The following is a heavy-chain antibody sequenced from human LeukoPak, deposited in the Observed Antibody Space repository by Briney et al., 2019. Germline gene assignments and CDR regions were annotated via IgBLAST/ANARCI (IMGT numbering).Heavy chain of an antibody. CDR3: ARAGDYGDYPYYFDY. CDR1: GFTFNRCW. Sequence: GGSLRLSCVVSGFTFNRCWMNWVRQAPGKGLEWVAVISYDGSNKYYADSVKGRFTISRDNSKNTLYLQMNSLRAEDTAVYYCARAGDYGDYPYYFDYWGQGTLVTVSS. D-gene: IGHD4-17*01. J-gene: IGHJ4*02. V-gene: IGHV3-30-3*01. CDR2: ISYDGSNK.